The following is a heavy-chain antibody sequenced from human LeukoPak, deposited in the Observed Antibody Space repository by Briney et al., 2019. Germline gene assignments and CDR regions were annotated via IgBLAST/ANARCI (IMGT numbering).Heavy chain of an antibody. CDR2: IWYDASGQ. CDR3: ARDSLYDDNGYYHYFDY. D-gene: IGHD3-22*01. V-gene: IGHV3-33*01. J-gene: IGHJ4*02. Sequence: GGFLRLSCAASGFSFSTYGMHWVRQAPGKGLEWVAMIWYDASGQHYADSVKGRFTISRDTSKNTLYLQMNSLRAEDTAVYFCARDSLYDDNGYYHYFDYWGQGTLVTVSS. CDR1: GFSFSTYG.